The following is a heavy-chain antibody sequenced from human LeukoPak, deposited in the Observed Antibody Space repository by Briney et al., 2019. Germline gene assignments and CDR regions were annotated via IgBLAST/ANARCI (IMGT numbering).Heavy chain of an antibody. CDR1: GYTFTSYG. CDR2: ISAYNGNT. D-gene: IGHD3-10*01. Sequence: ASVKVSCKASGYTFTSYGISWVRQAPGQGLEWMGWISAYNGNTNYAQKLQGRVTMTTDTSTSTAYMELRSLRSDDTAVYYCARAVDYYYGSGSYPSYFDYWGQGTLVTVSS. CDR3: ARAVDYYYGSGSYPSYFDY. J-gene: IGHJ4*02. V-gene: IGHV1-18*01.